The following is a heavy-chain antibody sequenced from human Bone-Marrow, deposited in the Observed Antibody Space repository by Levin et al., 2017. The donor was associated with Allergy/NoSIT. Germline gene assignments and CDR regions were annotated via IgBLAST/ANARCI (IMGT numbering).Heavy chain of an antibody. V-gene: IGHV4-39*01. D-gene: IGHD3-3*01. CDR2: MYHSGTT. J-gene: IGHJ4*02. Sequence: SQTLSLTCTVSGDSITRSSFYWGWIRQPPGKGLGWIGSMYHSGTTYYNPSLKSRVTISMDTSKNRFSLKVTSLTATDPACYFWSRHYDNFFSDRLRDGSDFWGLGTLVTVSS. CDR3: SRHYDNFFSDRLRDGSDF. CDR1: GDSITRSSFY.